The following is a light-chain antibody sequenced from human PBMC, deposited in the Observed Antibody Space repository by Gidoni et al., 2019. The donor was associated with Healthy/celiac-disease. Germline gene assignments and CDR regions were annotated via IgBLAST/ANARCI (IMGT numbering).Light chain of an antibody. CDR1: QSISSY. V-gene: IGKV1-39*01. Sequence: DIQMTQSPSSLSASVGDRVTITCRASQSISSYLNWYQQKPGKAPKLLIYAASSLQSGVPSRFSGSGSGTDFTLTISSLQPEDFATYYCQQSYSTPLDFGPGTKVEIK. J-gene: IGKJ3*01. CDR2: AAS. CDR3: QQSYSTPLD.